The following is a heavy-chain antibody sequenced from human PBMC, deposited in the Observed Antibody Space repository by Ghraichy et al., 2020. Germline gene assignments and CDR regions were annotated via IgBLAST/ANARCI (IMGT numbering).Heavy chain of an antibody. CDR1: GYTFIKYD. CDR2: ISPNNGNS. D-gene: IGHD2-15*01. V-gene: IGHV1-18*01. J-gene: IGHJ6*02. CDR3: ARVPRTHTYMPPAALDV. Sequence: ASVKVSCKASGYTFIKYDITWVRQAPGQGLDWLGWISPNNGNSNSARNLRGRVTMTTDTSTSTAYLELRSLRSDDTAVYFCARVPRTHTYMPPAALDVWGHGTTVTVSS.